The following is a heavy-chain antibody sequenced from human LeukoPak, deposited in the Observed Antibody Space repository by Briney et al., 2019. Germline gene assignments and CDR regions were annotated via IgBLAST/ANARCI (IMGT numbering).Heavy chain of an antibody. D-gene: IGHD6-6*01. V-gene: IGHV3-30*02. CDR3: ARGLSGYASSLGY. CDR2: IHTDVSTK. J-gene: IGHJ4*02. Sequence: PGGSLRLSCAASGFSFSSYGMHWVRQAPGKGLEWVAYIHTDVSTKYYADSVKGRFTISRDNSKNTLNLQMNSLRTGDTAVYYCARGLSGYASSLGYWGQGTLVTVSA. CDR1: GFSFSSYG.